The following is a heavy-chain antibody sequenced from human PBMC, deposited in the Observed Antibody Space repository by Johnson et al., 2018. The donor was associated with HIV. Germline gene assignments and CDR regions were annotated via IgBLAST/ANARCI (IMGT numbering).Heavy chain of an antibody. J-gene: IGHJ3*02. CDR2: ISWNRGSI. V-gene: IGHV3-9*01. CDR3: AKDTRLTPPFHITELQGAFDI. Sequence: VPLVAAAGGLVQPGASRRLSFETSVFIVADYAMHWVRQAPGKGLEWVSGISWNRGSIGYADSVKGRFTISRANAKNSLYLQMTSLRAVDTALYYCAKDTRLTPPFHITELQGAFDIWGPGTMVTVSS. D-gene: IGHD1-14*01. CDR1: VFIVADYA.